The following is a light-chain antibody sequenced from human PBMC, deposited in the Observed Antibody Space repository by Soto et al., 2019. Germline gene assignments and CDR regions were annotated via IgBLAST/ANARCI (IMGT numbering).Light chain of an antibody. J-gene: IGKJ4*02. CDR3: QQYSTSLT. V-gene: IGKV3-15*01. Sequence: EIFMTYFLSTLLVAPGDRVIRSGRASQSVGITLAWYQRKPGQAPRLLIRGASTRATGVPARFSGSGSGTEFTLTISSLQSEDFAVYYCQQYSTSLTFGGGTTLEIK. CDR1: QSVGIT. CDR2: GAS.